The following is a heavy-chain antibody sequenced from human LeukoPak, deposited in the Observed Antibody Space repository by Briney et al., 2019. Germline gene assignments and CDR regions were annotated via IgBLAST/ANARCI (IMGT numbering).Heavy chain of an antibody. CDR2: ISSSSSYI. Sequence: PGGSLRLSCAASGFTFSSYSMNWVRQAPGKGLEWVSSISSSSSYIYYADSVKGRFTISRDNAKNSLYLQMNSLRAEDTAVYYCASPAVPYCSSTSCYFFDYWGQGTLVTVSS. D-gene: IGHD2-2*01. CDR3: ASPAVPYCSSTSCYFFDY. J-gene: IGHJ4*02. V-gene: IGHV3-21*01. CDR1: GFTFSSYS.